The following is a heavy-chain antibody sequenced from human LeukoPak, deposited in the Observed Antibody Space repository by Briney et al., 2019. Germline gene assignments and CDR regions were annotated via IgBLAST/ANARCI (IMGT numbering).Heavy chain of an antibody. CDR1: GYTFTSYY. CDR3: ARARYSYGSGSYYNPMGY. Sequence: ASVKVSCKASGYTFTSYYMHWVRQAPGKGLEWMGIINPSGGSTSYAQKFQGRVTMTRDTSTSTVYMELSSLRSEDTAVYYCARARYSYGSGSYYNPMGYWGQGTLVTVSS. J-gene: IGHJ4*02. D-gene: IGHD3-10*01. CDR2: INPSGGST. V-gene: IGHV1-46*01.